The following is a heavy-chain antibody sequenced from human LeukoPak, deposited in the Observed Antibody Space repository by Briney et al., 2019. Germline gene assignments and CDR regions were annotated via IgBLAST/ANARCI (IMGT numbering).Heavy chain of an antibody. Sequence: GGSLRLSCAASGFTFSSYSMNWVRQAPGKGLEWVSYISSSSSSTIYYAESVKGRFTISRDNAKNSLYLQMNSLRAEDTAVYYCARNVKAVAGTGDAFGIWGQGTMVTVSS. CDR2: ISSSSSSTI. V-gene: IGHV3-48*04. J-gene: IGHJ3*02. CDR3: ARNVKAVAGTGDAFGI. D-gene: IGHD6-19*01. CDR1: GFTFSSYS.